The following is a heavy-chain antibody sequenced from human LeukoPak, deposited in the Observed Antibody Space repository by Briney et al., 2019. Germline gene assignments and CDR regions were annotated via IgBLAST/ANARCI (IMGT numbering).Heavy chain of an antibody. J-gene: IGHJ4*02. CDR3: ARDGSVLRFLEWLFFLDY. CDR2: MSNDGSKK. Sequence: GKPLRLSCAASGFTFSSHAMHWVRQAPGKGLEWVAIMSNDGSKKFYADSLKGRFTISRDNSKNTLYLQMNSLRSEDTAVYFCARDGSVLRFLEWLFFLDYWGQGTLVTVSS. V-gene: IGHV3-30*01. D-gene: IGHD3-3*01. CDR1: GFTFSSHA.